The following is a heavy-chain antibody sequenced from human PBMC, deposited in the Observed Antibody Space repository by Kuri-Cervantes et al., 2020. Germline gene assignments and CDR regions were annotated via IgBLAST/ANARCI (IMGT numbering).Heavy chain of an antibody. D-gene: IGHD2-2*03. V-gene: IGHV3-7*01. CDR3: AREGGYCSSTSCYGYYYMDV. CDR1: GFTFSSYW. Sequence: GESLKISCAASGFTFSSYWMSWVRQAPGKGLEWVANIKQDGSEKYYVDSVKGRFTISRDNAKNSLYLQMNSLRAEDTAVYYCAREGGYCSSTSCYGYYYMDVWGKGTTVTVSS. CDR2: IKQDGSEK. J-gene: IGHJ6*03.